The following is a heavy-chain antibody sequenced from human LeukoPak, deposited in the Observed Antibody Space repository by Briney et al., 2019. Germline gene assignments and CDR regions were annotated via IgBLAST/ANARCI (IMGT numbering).Heavy chain of an antibody. CDR2: IYPGDSDT. CDR3: ARVIAVAGTDFDY. J-gene: IGHJ4*02. CDR1: GYIFTSYW. Sequence: GESLKISCKGSGYIFTSYWIGWVRQMPGKGLEWMGIIYPGDSDTRYSPSFQGQVTISADKSISTAYLQWSSLKASDTAMYYCARVIAVAGTDFDYWGQGTLVTVSS. D-gene: IGHD6-19*01. V-gene: IGHV5-51*01.